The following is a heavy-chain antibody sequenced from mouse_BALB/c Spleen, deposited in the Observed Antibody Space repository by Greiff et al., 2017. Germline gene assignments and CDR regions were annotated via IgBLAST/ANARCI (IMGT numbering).Heavy chain of an antibody. Sequence: EVQGVESGGGLVKPGGSLKLSCAASGFAFSSYDMSWVRQTPEKRLEWVAYISSGGGSTYYPDTVKGRFTISRDNAKNTLYLQMSSLKSEDTAMYYCARVLLRGYFDYWGQGTTLTVSS. CDR1: GFAFSSYD. CDR2: ISSGGGST. D-gene: IGHD1-1*01. J-gene: IGHJ2*01. V-gene: IGHV5-12-1*01. CDR3: ARVLLRGYFDY.